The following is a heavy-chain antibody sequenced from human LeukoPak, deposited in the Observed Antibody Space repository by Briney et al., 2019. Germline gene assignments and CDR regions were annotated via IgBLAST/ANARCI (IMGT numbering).Heavy chain of an antibody. D-gene: IGHD1-26*01. J-gene: IGHJ6*03. CDR1: GGSISSSSYY. CDR3: ARAIVSGSYGLDYYYYYMDV. Sequence: KTSETLSLTCTVSGGSISSSSYYWGWIRQPPGKGLEWIGSIYYSGSTYYNPSLKSRVTISVDTSKNQFSLKLSSVTTADTAVYYCARAIVSGSYGLDYYYYYMDVWGKGTTVTVSS. V-gene: IGHV4-39*07. CDR2: IYYSGST.